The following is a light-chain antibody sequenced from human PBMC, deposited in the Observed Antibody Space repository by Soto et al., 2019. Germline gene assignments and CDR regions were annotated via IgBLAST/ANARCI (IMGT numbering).Light chain of an antibody. V-gene: IGKV3-15*01. CDR1: QSVSSN. CDR3: QQYNNWPPYT. J-gene: IGKJ2*01. CDR2: GAS. Sequence: EIVMTQSPATLSVSPGERATLSCRASQSVSSNLAWYQQKPGQAPRLLIYGASTRATGIPARFSGSGSGREFTPTISSLQSEDFAVYYCQQYNNWPPYTFGQGTKLEIK.